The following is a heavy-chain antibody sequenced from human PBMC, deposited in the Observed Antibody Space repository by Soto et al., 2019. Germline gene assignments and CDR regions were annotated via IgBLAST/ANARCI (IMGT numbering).Heavy chain of an antibody. CDR1: GGSISSYY. V-gene: IGHV4-59*01. Sequence: SETLSLTCTVSGGSISSYYWSWIRQPPGKGLEWIGYIYYSGSTNYNPSLKSRVTISVDTSKKQFSLKLSSVTAADTAVYYCARDIVGPTKDYYGMDVWGQGTTVTVS. J-gene: IGHJ6*02. CDR2: IYYSGST. CDR3: ARDIVGPTKDYYGMDV. D-gene: IGHD1-26*01.